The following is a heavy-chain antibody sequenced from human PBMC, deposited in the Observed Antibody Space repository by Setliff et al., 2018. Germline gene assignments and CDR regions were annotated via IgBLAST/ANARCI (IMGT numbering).Heavy chain of an antibody. J-gene: IGHJ4*02. Sequence: SETLSLTCAVSGGSISSGNWWSWVRQTPGKGLEWIGEINHSGSTNYNPSLKSRVTISVDTSKNQFSLKLSSVTAADTAVYYCAMTGDRGYSGYERWGQGTLVTVSS. CDR1: GGSISSGNW. D-gene: IGHD5-12*01. CDR2: INHSGST. V-gene: IGHV4-4*02. CDR3: AMTGDRGYSGYER.